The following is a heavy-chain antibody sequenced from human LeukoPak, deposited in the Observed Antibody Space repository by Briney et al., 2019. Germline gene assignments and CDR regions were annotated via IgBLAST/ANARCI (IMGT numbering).Heavy chain of an antibody. CDR2: IYSGDST. CDR1: GFTVNSNS. CDR3: VGRTSYYYGMAV. V-gene: IGHV3-53*01. Sequence: GGSMRLSCAAYGFTVNSNSMSWVRQATGKGLECVAAIYSGDSTYYPDSVKGRFSISRDNSKNTLYLQMSSLRAEDTAIYYCVGRTSYYYGMAVWGQGTTVSVS. J-gene: IGHJ6*02. D-gene: IGHD1-7*01.